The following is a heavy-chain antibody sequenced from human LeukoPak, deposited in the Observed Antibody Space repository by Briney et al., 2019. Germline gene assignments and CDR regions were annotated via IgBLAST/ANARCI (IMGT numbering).Heavy chain of an antibody. CDR1: GGSFSGYY. J-gene: IGHJ4*02. V-gene: IGHV4-34*01. CDR3: ARGRSGAL. Sequence: SETLSLTCAVYGGSFSGYYWSWIRQPPGKGLEWIGEINHSGSTNYNPSLKSRVTISVDTSKNQFSLKLSSVTAADTAVYYCARGRSGALWGQGPLVTVSS. D-gene: IGHD3-10*01. CDR2: INHSGST.